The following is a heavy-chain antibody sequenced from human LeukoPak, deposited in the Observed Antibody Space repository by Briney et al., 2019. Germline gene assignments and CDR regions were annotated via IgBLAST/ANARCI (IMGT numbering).Heavy chain of an antibody. J-gene: IGHJ4*02. CDR2: ISSSSSYI. Sequence: GGSLRLSCAASGFTFSSYNMNWVRQAPGTGLEWVSYISSSSSYIYYADSVKGRFTISRDNAKNSLYLQMNSLRAEDTAVYYCAKYQIGGSSGWYELVLPARHFDYWGQGTLVTVYS. V-gene: IGHV3-21*01. CDR1: GFTFSSYN. CDR3: AKYQIGGSSGWYELVLPARHFDY. D-gene: IGHD6-19*01.